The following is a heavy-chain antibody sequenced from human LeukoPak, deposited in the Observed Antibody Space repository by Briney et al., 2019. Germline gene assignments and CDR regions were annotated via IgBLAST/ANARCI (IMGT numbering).Heavy chain of an antibody. V-gene: IGHV3-23*01. CDR2: IFYSGGAT. J-gene: IGHJ4*02. CDR3: AKDGLYYDGSEHVYYFDS. Sequence: PGGSLRLSCAASGFTFSRSAMTWVRQGPGTGLEFVATIFYSGGATYYADSVKGRFTISRDNSKNTLYLQMNSLRAEDTALYYCAKDGLYYDGSEHVYYFDSWGQGTLVTVSS. CDR1: GFTFSRSA. D-gene: IGHD3-22*01.